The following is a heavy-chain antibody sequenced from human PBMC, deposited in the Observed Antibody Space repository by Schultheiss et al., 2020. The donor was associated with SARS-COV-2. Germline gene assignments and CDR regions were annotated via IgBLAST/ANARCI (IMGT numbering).Heavy chain of an antibody. J-gene: IGHJ6*02. CDR3: ATLYQLPTYYYYGMDV. D-gene: IGHD2-2*01. CDR1: GFTFSNAW. Sequence: GGSLRLSCAASGFTFSNAWMNWVRQAPGKGLEWVSAISGSGGSTYYADSVKGRFTISRDNSKNTLYLQMNSLRAEDTAVYYCATLYQLPTYYYYGMDVWGQGTTVTVSS. CDR2: ISGSGGST. V-gene: IGHV3-23*01.